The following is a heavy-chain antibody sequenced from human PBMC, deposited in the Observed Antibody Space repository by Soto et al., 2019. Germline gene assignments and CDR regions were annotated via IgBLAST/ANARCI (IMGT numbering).Heavy chain of an antibody. Sequence: SETLSLTCAVSSGSISSSNWWSWVRQPPGKGLELIGEIYHSGSINYNPSLKSRVTISVDKSKNQFSLKLSSVTAADTALYYCARARYDILTGYGGNDYWGQGTLVTVSS. CDR2: IYHSGSI. V-gene: IGHV4-4*02. J-gene: IGHJ4*02. CDR3: ARARYDILTGYGGNDY. D-gene: IGHD3-9*01. CDR1: SGSISSSNW.